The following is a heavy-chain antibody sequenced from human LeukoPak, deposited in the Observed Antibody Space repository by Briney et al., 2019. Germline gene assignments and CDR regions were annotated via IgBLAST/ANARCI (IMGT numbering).Heavy chain of an antibody. CDR2: INHGGST. V-gene: IGHV4-34*01. D-gene: IGHD3-10*02. J-gene: IGHJ6*04. Sequence: SETLSLTCAVYGGSFSNYYWSWIRQPPGKGLEWIGEINHGGSTNYNPSLKSRVTISVDASKNQFSLKLSSVTAADTAVYYCAELGITMIGGVWGKGTTVTISS. CDR1: GGSFSNYY. CDR3: AELGITMIGGV.